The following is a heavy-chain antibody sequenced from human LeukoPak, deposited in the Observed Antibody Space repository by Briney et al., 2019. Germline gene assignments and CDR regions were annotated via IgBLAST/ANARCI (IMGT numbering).Heavy chain of an antibody. J-gene: IGHJ4*02. CDR1: GGSISSGGYS. Sequence: SETLSLTCAVSGGSISSGGYSWSWIRQPPGKGLEWIGYIYYSGSTYYNPSLKSRVTISVDTSKNQFSLKLSSVTAADTAVYYCARVEDGYNSDWGQGTLVTVSS. CDR2: IYYSGST. V-gene: IGHV4-31*11. CDR3: ARVEDGYNSD. D-gene: IGHD5-24*01.